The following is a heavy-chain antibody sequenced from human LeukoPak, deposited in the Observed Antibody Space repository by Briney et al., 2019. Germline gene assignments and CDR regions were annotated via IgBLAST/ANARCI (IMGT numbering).Heavy chain of an antibody. Sequence: SETLSLTCAVYGGSFSGYYWSWIRQPPGKGLEWIGEINHSGSTNYNPSLKSRVTISVDTSKNEFSLKLRSVTAADTAVYYCGRLPGTHRYSYGYNLHHHWGQGTLVPVSS. CDR2: INHSGST. CDR1: GGSFSGYY. J-gene: IGHJ5*02. V-gene: IGHV4-34*01. D-gene: IGHD5-18*01. CDR3: GRLPGTHRYSYGYNLHHH.